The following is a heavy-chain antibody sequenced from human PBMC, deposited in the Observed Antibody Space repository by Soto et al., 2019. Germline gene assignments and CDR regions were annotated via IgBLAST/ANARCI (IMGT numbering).Heavy chain of an antibody. Sequence: GGSLRLSCAASGFTFSSYAMSWVRQAPGKGLEWVSAISGSGGSTYYADSVKGRFTISRDNSKNTLYLQMNSLRAEDTAVYYCAKDRVQLWEIYYYYGMDVWGQGTTVTVSS. V-gene: IGHV3-23*01. D-gene: IGHD5-18*01. CDR3: AKDRVQLWEIYYYYGMDV. CDR1: GFTFSSYA. CDR2: ISGSGGST. J-gene: IGHJ6*02.